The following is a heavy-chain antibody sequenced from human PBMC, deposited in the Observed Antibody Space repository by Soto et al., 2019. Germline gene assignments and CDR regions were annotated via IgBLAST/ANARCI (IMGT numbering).Heavy chain of an antibody. CDR1: GITFSSHG. Sequence: QVQLVESGGGVVQPGRSLRLSCEVSGITFSSHGMHWVRQTPGKGLEWVAIIWYDGSEKYYADSVKGRFTISRDNSKNTLYLQINRLRVEDTAIYYCASQGGTGFPPDYWGQGTLVTVSS. J-gene: IGHJ4*02. D-gene: IGHD3-10*01. V-gene: IGHV3-33*01. CDR3: ASQGGTGFPPDY. CDR2: IWYDGSEK.